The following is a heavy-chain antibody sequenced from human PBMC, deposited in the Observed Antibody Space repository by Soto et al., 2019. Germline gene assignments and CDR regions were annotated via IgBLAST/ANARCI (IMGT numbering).Heavy chain of an antibody. CDR3: ARGVGRPGDLRDAIDY. V-gene: IGHV1-46*01. D-gene: IGHD2-15*01. J-gene: IGHJ4*02. Sequence: ASVKVSCKASGYTFTSYYMHWVRQAPGQGLEWMGIINPSGGSTSYAQKFQGRVTMTRDTSTSTVYMELSSLRSEDTAVYYCARGVGRPGDLRDAIDYWGQGTLVTVSS. CDR1: GYTFTSYY. CDR2: INPSGGST.